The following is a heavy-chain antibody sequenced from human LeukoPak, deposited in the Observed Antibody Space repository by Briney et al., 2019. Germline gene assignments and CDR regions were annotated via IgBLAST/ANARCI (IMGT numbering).Heavy chain of an antibody. D-gene: IGHD6-19*01. CDR3: ARDLSGGWFSGY. Sequence: GGSPRLSCAASGFTFSSYNMNWVRQAPGKGLEWVSYISSSSSTIYYADSVKGRFTISRDNAKNSLYLQMNILRAEDTAVYYCARDLSGGWFSGYWGQGTLVTVSS. V-gene: IGHV3-48*04. CDR1: GFTFSSYN. CDR2: ISSSSSTI. J-gene: IGHJ4*02.